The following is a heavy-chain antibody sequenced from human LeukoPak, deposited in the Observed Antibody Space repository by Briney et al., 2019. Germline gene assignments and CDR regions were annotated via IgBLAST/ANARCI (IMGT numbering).Heavy chain of an antibody. J-gene: IGHJ4*02. CDR3: ARLPVGARYFDY. CDR2: ISAYNGNT. V-gene: IGHV1-18*01. CDR1: GYTFTNCG. Sequence: ASVKVSCKASGYTFTNCGIIWVRQAPGQGLEWMGWISAYNGNTNYAQKLQGRVTMTTDTSTSTAYMELRSLRSDDTAVYYCARLPVGARYFDYWGQGTLVTVSS. D-gene: IGHD1-26*01.